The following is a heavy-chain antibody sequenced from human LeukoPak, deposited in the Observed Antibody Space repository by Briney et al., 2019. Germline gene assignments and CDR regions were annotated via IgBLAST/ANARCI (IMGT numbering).Heavy chain of an antibody. V-gene: IGHV4-30-4*01. Sequence: SQTLSLTCTVSGGSISSGDYYWSWIRQPLGKGLEWIAYMYYSGSTYYNPSLKSRVTMSADTSKNQLSLKLSSVTAADTAVYHCARPYYYDSRIDPWGQGILVTVSS. CDR3: ARPYYYDSRIDP. CDR1: GGSISSGDYY. J-gene: IGHJ5*02. D-gene: IGHD3-22*01. CDR2: MYYSGST.